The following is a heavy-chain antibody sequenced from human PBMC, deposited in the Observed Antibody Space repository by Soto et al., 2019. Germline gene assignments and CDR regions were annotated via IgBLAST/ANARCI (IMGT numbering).Heavy chain of an antibody. CDR1: GFTFSNAW. D-gene: IGHD3-16*01. V-gene: IGHV3-15*01. CDR3: TTDGTYYDYIWGSYA. CDR2: IKSKTDGGTT. J-gene: IGHJ5*02. Sequence: VQLVESGGGLVKPGGSLRLSCAASGFTFSNAWMSWVRQAPGKGLEWVGRIKSKTDGGTTDYAAPVKGRFTISRDDSKNTLYLQMNSLKTEDTAVYYCTTDGTYYDYIWGSYAWGQGTLVTVSS.